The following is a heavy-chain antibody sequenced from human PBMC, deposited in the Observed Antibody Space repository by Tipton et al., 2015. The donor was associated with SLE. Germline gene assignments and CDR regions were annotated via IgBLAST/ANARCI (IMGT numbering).Heavy chain of an antibody. CDR1: GGSISSYY. CDR3: AIRDGSYGVDY. Sequence: LRLSCTVSGGSISSYYWSWIRQPPGKGLEWIGYIYTSGSTNYNPSLKSRATVSVDTSKNQFSLKLSSVTAADTAVYYCAIRDGSYGVDYWGQGTLVTVSS. V-gene: IGHV4-4*09. CDR2: IYTSGST. D-gene: IGHD1-26*01. J-gene: IGHJ4*02.